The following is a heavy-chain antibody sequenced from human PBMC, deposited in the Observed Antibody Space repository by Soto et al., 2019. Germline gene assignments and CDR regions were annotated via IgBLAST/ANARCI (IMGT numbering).Heavy chain of an antibody. CDR2: INPNSGGT. Sequence: GASGKVSCKASGYTFTGYYMHWVRQAPGQGLEWMGWINPNSGGTNYAQKFQGWVTMTRDTSISTAYMELSRLRSGDTAVYYCAREYCTNGVCLNYGMDVWGQGTTVTVSS. D-gene: IGHD2-8*01. CDR3: AREYCTNGVCLNYGMDV. J-gene: IGHJ6*02. CDR1: GYTFTGYY. V-gene: IGHV1-2*04.